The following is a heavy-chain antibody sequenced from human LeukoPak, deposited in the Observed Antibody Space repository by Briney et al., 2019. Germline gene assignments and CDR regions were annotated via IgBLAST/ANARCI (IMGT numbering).Heavy chain of an antibody. V-gene: IGHV3-21*01. J-gene: IGHJ4*02. CDR2: ISTSSSYI. Sequence: PGGSLRLSCAASGFTFSHYSMNWVRQAPGKGLEWVSSISTSSSYIYYADSVKGRFTVSRNNAKNSLYLQMNSLRAEDTAVYYCARDLYRIVVVPHYFDYWGQGTLVTVSS. D-gene: IGHD3-22*01. CDR3: ARDLYRIVVVPHYFDY. CDR1: GFTFSHYS.